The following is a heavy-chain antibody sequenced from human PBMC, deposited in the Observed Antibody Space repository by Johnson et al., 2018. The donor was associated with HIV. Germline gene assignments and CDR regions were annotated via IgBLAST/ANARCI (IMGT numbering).Heavy chain of an antibody. V-gene: IGHV3-20*04. Sequence: MQLVESGGGVVRPGGSLRVSCAASGFTFDDYGMSWVRQAPGKGLEWVSGINWNGGNTGYADSVKGRFTISRDNSRNTLYLQMNSLRAEDTAVYYCAKAVTGEGAFHIWGQVTMVTVSS. CDR1: GFTFDDYG. CDR3: AKAVTGEGAFHI. D-gene: IGHD7-27*01. CDR2: INWNGGNT. J-gene: IGHJ3*02.